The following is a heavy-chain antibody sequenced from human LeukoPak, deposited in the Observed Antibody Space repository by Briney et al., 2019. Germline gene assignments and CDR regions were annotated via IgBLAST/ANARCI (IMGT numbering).Heavy chain of an antibody. Sequence: PGGSLRLSCAASGFTFSSYGMHWVRQAPGKGLEWVAVISYDGSNKYYADSVKGRFTISRDNSKNTLYLQMNSLRAEDTAVYYCAKSISVRGFYDAFDIWGQGTMVTVSS. V-gene: IGHV3-30*18. D-gene: IGHD3-10*01. J-gene: IGHJ3*02. CDR3: AKSISVRGFYDAFDI. CDR1: GFTFSSYG. CDR2: ISYDGSNK.